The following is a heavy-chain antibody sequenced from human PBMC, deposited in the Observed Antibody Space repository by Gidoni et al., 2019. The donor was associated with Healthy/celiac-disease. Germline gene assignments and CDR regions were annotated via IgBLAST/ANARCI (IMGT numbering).Heavy chain of an antibody. CDR1: GFTFRSYA. CDR3: VKDGRSSGWYYFDY. CDR2: ISSNWGST. D-gene: IGHD6-19*01. Sequence: ELQLVESGGGLVQPGGSLRLSCSASGFTFRSYAMHWVRQAPGKGLEYVSAISSNWGSTYYADSVKGRFTISRDNSKNTLYLQRSSRRAEDTAVYYCVKDGRSSGWYYFDYWGQGTLVTVSS. V-gene: IGHV3-64D*06. J-gene: IGHJ4*02.